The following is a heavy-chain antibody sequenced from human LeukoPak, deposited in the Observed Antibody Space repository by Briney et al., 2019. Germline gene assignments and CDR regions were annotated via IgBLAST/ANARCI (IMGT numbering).Heavy chain of an antibody. CDR1: GFILSNYE. J-gene: IGHJ4*02. CDR3: ASPGGYYYDSSGGGPIDY. V-gene: IGHV3-74*01. CDR2: INSDGSST. D-gene: IGHD3-22*01. Sequence: PGGSLRLSCAASGFILSNYEMDWVRQAPGKGLVWVSRINSDGSSTSYADSVKGRFTISRDNAKNTLYLQMNSLRAEDTAVYYCASPGGYYYDSSGGGPIDYWGQGTLVTVSS.